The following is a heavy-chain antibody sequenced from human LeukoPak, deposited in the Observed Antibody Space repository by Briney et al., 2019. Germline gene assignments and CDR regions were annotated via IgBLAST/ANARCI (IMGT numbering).Heavy chain of an antibody. D-gene: IGHD3-10*01. Sequence: SETLSLTCTVSGGSINTGSSFWGWIRQPPGTGLEWIGSMFYTGTTTTYYNPSLKSRVTISVDPSKNQFSLNLYFVTAADTAVYYCARLSRAAGSNWGQGALVTVSS. CDR1: GGSINTGSSF. CDR3: ARLSRAAGSN. CDR2: MFYTGTTTT. V-gene: IGHV4-39*01. J-gene: IGHJ4*02.